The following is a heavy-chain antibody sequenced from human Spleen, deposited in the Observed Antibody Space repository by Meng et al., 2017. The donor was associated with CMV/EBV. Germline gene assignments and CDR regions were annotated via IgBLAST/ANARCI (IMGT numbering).Heavy chain of an antibody. D-gene: IGHD3-10*01. CDR3: ARDHVYYGSGSYYTSWLHPPYGMDV. V-gene: IGHV3-20*04. CDR1: GFTFDDYG. Sequence: GGSLRLSCAASGFTFDDYGMSWVRQAPGKGLEWVSGINWNGGSTGYADSVKGRFTISRDNAKNTLYLQMNSLRAEDTAVYYCARDHVYYGSGSYYTSWLHPPYGMDVWGQGTTVTVSS. CDR2: INWNGGST. J-gene: IGHJ6*02.